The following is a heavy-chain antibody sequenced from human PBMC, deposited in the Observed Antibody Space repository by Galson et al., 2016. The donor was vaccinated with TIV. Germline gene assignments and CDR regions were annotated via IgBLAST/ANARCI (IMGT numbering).Heavy chain of an antibody. CDR3: ARVPQIYDYYMDV. J-gene: IGHJ6*03. CDR1: GDIFRSYG. V-gene: IGHV1-69*05. Sequence: SVKVSCKASGDIFRSYGISWVRQAPGQGLEWMGAIIPLFGTVEYEQTFQGRLTITTDESTGTVYMELSSLTSEDTAIYYCARVPQIYDYYMDVWGKGTTGTVSS. CDR2: IIPLFGTV.